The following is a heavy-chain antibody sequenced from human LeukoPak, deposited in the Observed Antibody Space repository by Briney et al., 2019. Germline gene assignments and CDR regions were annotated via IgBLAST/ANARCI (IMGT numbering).Heavy chain of an antibody. D-gene: IGHD6-19*01. CDR3: ARESYSSGHRPGYYYYYYMDV. CDR1: GDSVSS. J-gene: IGHJ6*03. Sequence: SQTLSLTCAISGDSVSSRQSPSRGLEWLGRTYYRSKWYNDYAVSVKSRITINPDTSKNQFSLQLNSVTPEDTAVYYCARESYSSGHRPGYYYYYYMDVWGKGTTVTVPS. V-gene: IGHV6-1*01. CDR2: TYYRSKWYN.